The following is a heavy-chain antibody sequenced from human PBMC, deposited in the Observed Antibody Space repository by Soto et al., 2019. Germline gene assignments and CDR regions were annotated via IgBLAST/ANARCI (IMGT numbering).Heavy chain of an antibody. D-gene: IGHD4-17*01. V-gene: IGHV3-66*01. CDR2: IYSGGST. CDR1: GFTVSSNY. CDR3: SRELRHDYYYYCMDV. Sequence: EVQLVESGGGLVQPGGSLRLSCAASGFTVSSNYMSWVRQAPGKGLEWVSVIYSGGSTYYAGYGQGRFTICRDNTKNRLYLQLDRLRAEDTAVYYFSRELRHDYYYYCMDVWGKVTTVTVTS. J-gene: IGHJ6*03.